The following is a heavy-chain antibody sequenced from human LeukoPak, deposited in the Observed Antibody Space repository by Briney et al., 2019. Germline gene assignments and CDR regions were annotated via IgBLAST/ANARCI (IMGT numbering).Heavy chain of an antibody. D-gene: IGHD3-22*01. V-gene: IGHV3-21*01. CDR2: ISSSSSYI. CDR1: GFTFSSYS. Sequence: GGSLRLSCAASGFTFSSYSMNWVRQAPGKGLEWVSSISSSSSYIYYADSVKGRFAISRDNAKNSLYLQMNSLRAEDTAVYYCARSYYYDSSGYYLGAFDIWGQGTMVTVSS. CDR3: ARSYYYDSSGYYLGAFDI. J-gene: IGHJ3*02.